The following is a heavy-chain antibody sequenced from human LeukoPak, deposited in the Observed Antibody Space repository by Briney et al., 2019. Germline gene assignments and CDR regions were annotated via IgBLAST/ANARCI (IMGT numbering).Heavy chain of an antibody. J-gene: IGHJ4*02. V-gene: IGHV3-30*02. CDR3: AKGRGKDGQNLFDY. D-gene: IGHD5-24*01. CDR2: IRSDGTKT. CDR1: GFTFSIYG. Sequence: GGSLRLSCAASGFTFSIYGMHWVRQAPGKGLEWVTFIRSDGTKTHYAGSVKGRFTISRDNSKNTLFLQIDNLRVDDTAVYYCAKGRGKDGQNLFDYWGQGTLITVSS.